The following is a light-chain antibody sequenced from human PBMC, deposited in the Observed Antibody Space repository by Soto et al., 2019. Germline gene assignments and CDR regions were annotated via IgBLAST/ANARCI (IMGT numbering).Light chain of an antibody. V-gene: IGLV2-23*02. CDR3: SSYAGSSTYV. CDR1: SSDVGSYNL. CDR2: EVS. Sequence: QAVVTQPASVSGSPGQSITISCTGTSSDVGSYNLVSWYQQHPGKAPKLMIYEVSKRPSGVSNRFSGSKSGSTASLTISSLPAEDEADYYCSSYAGSSTYVFGTGTKLTVL. J-gene: IGLJ1*01.